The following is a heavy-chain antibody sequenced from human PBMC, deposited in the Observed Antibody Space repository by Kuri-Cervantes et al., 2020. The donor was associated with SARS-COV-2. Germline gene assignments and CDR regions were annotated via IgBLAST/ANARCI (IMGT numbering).Heavy chain of an antibody. D-gene: IGHD2-2*01. CDR1: GFAFRSFA. J-gene: IGHJ5*02. Sequence: GESLKISCEASGFAFRSFAMHWVRQAPGKGLEWVASVRYDGSNKEYAASVKGRFTISRDNVKESLSLQMNSLRLEDTAVYYCARDLSDSSTPPHDPWGQGTQVTVSS. CDR2: VRYDGSNK. CDR3: ARDLSDSSTPPHDP. V-gene: IGHV3-30*02.